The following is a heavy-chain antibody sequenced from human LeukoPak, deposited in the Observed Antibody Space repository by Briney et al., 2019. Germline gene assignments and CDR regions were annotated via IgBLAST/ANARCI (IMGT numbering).Heavy chain of an antibody. V-gene: IGHV4-34*01. CDR1: VGSFSGYY. CDR3: ARGYAMIVVVPYWYFDL. Sequence: PSETLSLTCAVYVGSFSGYYWSWIRQPPGKGLECLVEINHSGSTNYNPSLKSRVTISVDTSKNQFSLKMSCVTAADTAVYYCARGYAMIVVVPYWYFDLWGRGTLVTVAS. D-gene: IGHD3-22*01. CDR2: INHSGST. J-gene: IGHJ2*01.